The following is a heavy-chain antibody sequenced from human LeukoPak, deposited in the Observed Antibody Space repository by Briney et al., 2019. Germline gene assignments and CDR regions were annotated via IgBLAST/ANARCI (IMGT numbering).Heavy chain of an antibody. CDR2: VSGSGGST. D-gene: IGHD3-22*01. CDR3: AKDWAGSDRRYYFDY. J-gene: IGHJ4*02. Sequence: GGSLRLSCAASRFTFSSYAMTWVRQAPGKGLEWVSVVSGSGGSTYYADSVKGRFTISRDNSQNTLYLQMSSLRAEDTAVYYCAKDWAGSDRRYYFDYWGQGTLVTVSS. V-gene: IGHV3-23*01. CDR1: RFTFSSYA.